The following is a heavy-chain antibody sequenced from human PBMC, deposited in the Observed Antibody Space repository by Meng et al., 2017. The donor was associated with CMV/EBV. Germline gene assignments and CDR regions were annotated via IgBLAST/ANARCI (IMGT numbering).Heavy chain of an antibody. D-gene: IGHD5-12*01. V-gene: IGHV3-20*04. Sequence: GESLKISCAASGFTFDDYGMSWVRQAPGKGLEWVSGINWNGGSTGYADSVKGRFTISRDNAKNSLYLQMNSLRAEDTALYYCARTQHLRFDCFNIWGQGTMVTVSS. CDR1: GFTFDDYG. CDR2: INWNGGST. CDR3: ARTQHLRFDCFNI. J-gene: IGHJ3*01.